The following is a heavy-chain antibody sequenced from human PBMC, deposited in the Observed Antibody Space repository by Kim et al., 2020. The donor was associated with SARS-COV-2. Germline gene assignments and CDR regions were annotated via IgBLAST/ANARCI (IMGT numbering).Heavy chain of an antibody. CDR3: ARGAYSSGWYTVFGMDV. CDR2: TYYRSKWYN. D-gene: IGHD6-19*01. CDR1: GDSVSSNSAA. J-gene: IGHJ6*02. V-gene: IGHV6-1*01. Sequence: SQTLSLTCAISGDSVSSNSAAWNWIRQSPSRGLEWLGRTYYRSKWYNDYAVSVKSRITINPDTSKNQFSLQLNSVTPEDTAVYYCARGAYSSGWYTVFGMDVWGQGTTVTVSS.